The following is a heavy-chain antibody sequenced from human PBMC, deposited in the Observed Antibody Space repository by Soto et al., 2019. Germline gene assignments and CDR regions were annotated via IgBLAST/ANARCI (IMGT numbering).Heavy chain of an antibody. CDR1: GFTFSSYW. V-gene: IGHV3-74*01. J-gene: IGHJ5*02. Sequence: GGSLRLSCAASGFTFSSYWMHWVRQAPGKGLVRVSRINSDGSSTSYADSVKGRFTISRDNAKNTLYLQMNSLRAEDTAVYYCARDPLIDPWGQGTLVTVSS. CDR3: ARDPLIDP. CDR2: INSDGSST.